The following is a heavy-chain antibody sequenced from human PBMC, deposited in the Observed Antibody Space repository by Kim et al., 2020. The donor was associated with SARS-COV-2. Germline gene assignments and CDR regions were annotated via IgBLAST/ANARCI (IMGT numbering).Heavy chain of an antibody. CDR1: GYTFTSYY. CDR3: ARVGTTYYGARGRSAFDI. Sequence: ASVKVSCKASGYTFTSYYMHWVRQAPGQGLEWMGIINPSGGSTSYAQKFQGRVTMTRDTSTSTVYMELSSLRSEDTAVYYCARVGTTYYGARGRSAFDIWGQGTMVTVSS. V-gene: IGHV1-46*01. D-gene: IGHD4-17*01. CDR2: INPSGGST. J-gene: IGHJ3*02.